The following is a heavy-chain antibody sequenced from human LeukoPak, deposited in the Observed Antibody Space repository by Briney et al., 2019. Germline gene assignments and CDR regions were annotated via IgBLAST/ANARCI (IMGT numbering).Heavy chain of an antibody. CDR3: ARERTDYYDSSGYSPDAFDI. CDR2: IYSGGST. CDR1: GFTVSSNY. J-gene: IGHJ3*02. Sequence: GGSLRLSCAASGFTVSSNYMSWVRQAPGKGLEWVSVIYSGGSTYYADSAKGRFTISRDNSKNTLYLQMNSLRAEDTAVYYCARERTDYYDSSGYSPDAFDIWGQGTMVTVSS. D-gene: IGHD3-22*01. V-gene: IGHV3-53*01.